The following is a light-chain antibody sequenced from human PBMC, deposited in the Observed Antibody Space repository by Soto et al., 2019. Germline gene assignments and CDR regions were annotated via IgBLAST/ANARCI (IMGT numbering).Light chain of an antibody. CDR2: DAS. V-gene: IGKV1-5*01. CDR1: QSISSW. CDR3: QQYNSYSLLT. Sequence: DIQMTQSPSTLSASVGDRVTITCRASQSISSWLAWYQQKPGKAPNLLIYDASSLESGVPSRFSGSGSGTEFTLTISSLQHDDFATNYCQQYNSYSLLTFGGGTKVEIK. J-gene: IGKJ4*01.